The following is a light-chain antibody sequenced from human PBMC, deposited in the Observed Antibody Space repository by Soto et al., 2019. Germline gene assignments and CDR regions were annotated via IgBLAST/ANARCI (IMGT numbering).Light chain of an antibody. CDR3: QQYGSSPPWT. J-gene: IGKJ1*01. V-gene: IGKV3-20*01. Sequence: EILLTQSPGTLSLSPGERGTLSCRASQSVSNNYLAWFQHKPGQAPRLLIFGASTRATGIPDRFSGSGSGTRFTLTISILEPEDVAVYYCQQYGSSPPWTFGQGTKVEIK. CDR2: GAS. CDR1: QSVSNNY.